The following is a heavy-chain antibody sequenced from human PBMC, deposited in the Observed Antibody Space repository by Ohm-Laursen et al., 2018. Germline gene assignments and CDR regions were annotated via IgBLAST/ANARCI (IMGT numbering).Heavy chain of an antibody. CDR1: GFSLSSYN. V-gene: IGHV3-21*01. CDR3: ADTGY. J-gene: IGHJ4*02. D-gene: IGHD1-1*01. CDR2: ISTSSSYI. Sequence: SLRLSCAASGFSLSSYNMNWVRQTPGKGLEWVSSISTSSSYIYYADSVKGRFTISRDNAKNSLYLQMNSLRADDTAIYYCADTGYWGQGTLVTVSS.